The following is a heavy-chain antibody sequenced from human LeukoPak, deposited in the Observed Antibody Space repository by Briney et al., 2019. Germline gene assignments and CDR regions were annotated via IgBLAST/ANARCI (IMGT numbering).Heavy chain of an antibody. J-gene: IGHJ4*02. CDR3: ASPHCGGDCLIDY. CDR1: GFTFDSYT. Sequence: KPGGSLRLSCAASGFTFDSYTMTWVRKAPGKGLEWLSYISSSGSAIYYAASVKGRFTISRDNAKNSLFLQMNSLRAEDTAVYYCASPHCGGDCLIDYWRQGTLVTVPS. D-gene: IGHD2-21*02. V-gene: IGHV3-11*04. CDR2: ISSSGSAI.